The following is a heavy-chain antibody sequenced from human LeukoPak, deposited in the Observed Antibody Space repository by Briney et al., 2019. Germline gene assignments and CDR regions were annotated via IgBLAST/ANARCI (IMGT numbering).Heavy chain of an antibody. D-gene: IGHD5-24*01. V-gene: IGHV3-23*01. CDR1: GFTFTSYA. Sequence: GGSLRLSCAASGFTFTSYAMSWVRQAPGKGPEWVSGISGSGGSTYYADSAKGRFAISKDSARNTLYLQMNTLRVEDTAVYYCARAQDTYNSLYFDYWGQGALVTVPS. CDR3: ARAQDTYNSLYFDY. CDR2: ISGSGGST. J-gene: IGHJ4*02.